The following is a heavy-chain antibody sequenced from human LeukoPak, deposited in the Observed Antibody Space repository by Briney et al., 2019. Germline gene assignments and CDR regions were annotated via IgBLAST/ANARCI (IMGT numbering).Heavy chain of an antibody. CDR3: AITMGGDGYSAFDY. CDR1: GYTFTSHW. J-gene: IGHJ4*02. V-gene: IGHV5-51*01. Sequence: GESLKISCKDSGYTFTSHWIGWVRQMPGKGLEWMGIIYPGDSDTRYSPSFQGQVTISADKSITTAYLQWSSLKASDTAMYYCAITMGGDGYSAFDYWGQGTLVTVSS. CDR2: IYPGDSDT. D-gene: IGHD5-24*01.